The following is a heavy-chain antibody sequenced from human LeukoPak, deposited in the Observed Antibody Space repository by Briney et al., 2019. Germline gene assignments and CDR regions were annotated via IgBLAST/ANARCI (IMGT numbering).Heavy chain of an antibody. CDR3: ARDSSSWASYYFDY. CDR2: IYTSGST. Sequence: PSETLSLTCTVSGGSISSYYWSWIRQPAGKGLEWIGRIYTSGSTNYNPSLKSRVTMSVDTSKNQFSLKLSSVTAADTAVYYCARDSSSWASYYFDYWGQGTLVTVSS. CDR1: GGSISSYY. V-gene: IGHV4-4*07. D-gene: IGHD6-13*01. J-gene: IGHJ4*02.